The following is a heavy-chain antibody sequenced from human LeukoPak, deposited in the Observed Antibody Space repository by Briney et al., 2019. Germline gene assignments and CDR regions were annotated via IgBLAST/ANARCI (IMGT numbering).Heavy chain of an antibody. V-gene: IGHV4-31*03. D-gene: IGHD1-14*01. J-gene: IGHJ6*02. CDR3: ARHTRNHGMEV. Sequence: PAETLFLTCIVACGSISSGDYSWSWIRQHPGKGLEWIGYIYNSGSTSYKPSLKSRVTISEDTSQNQFSLKLSSVTAADTAVYYCARHTRNHGMEVWGQGTTVTVSS. CDR2: IYNSGST. CDR1: CGSISSGDYS.